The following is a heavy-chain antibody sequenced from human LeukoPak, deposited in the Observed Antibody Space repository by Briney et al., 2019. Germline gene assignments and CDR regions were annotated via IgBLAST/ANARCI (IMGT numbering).Heavy chain of an antibody. V-gene: IGHV1-69*13. D-gene: IGHD4-17*01. CDR1: GGTFSSYA. Sequence: GASVKVSCKASGGTFSSYAISWVRQAPGQGLEWMGGIIPIFGTANYAQKFQGRVTITADESTSTAYMELSSLRSGDTAVYYCARDYGVNGGDAFDIWGQGTMVTVSS. J-gene: IGHJ3*02. CDR2: IIPIFGTA. CDR3: ARDYGVNGGDAFDI.